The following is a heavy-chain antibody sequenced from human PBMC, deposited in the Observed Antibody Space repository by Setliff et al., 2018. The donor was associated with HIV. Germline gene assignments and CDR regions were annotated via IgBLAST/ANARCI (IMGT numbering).Heavy chain of an antibody. D-gene: IGHD4-17*01. J-gene: IGHJ4*02. CDR1: GFSFSTYA. Sequence: GGSLRLSCAASGFSFSTYAMHWFRRARGKGLEGVSVISYDGSSESYADSVKGRFTISRDNSKNTLYLQMKSLTSEDTAVYYCARAHDFGDYPPGYWGQGTLVTVSS. V-gene: IGHV3-30*04. CDR3: ARAHDFGDYPPGY. CDR2: ISYDGSSE.